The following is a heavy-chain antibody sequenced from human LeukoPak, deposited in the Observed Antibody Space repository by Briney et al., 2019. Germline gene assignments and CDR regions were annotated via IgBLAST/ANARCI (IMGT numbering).Heavy chain of an antibody. D-gene: IGHD4/OR15-4a*01. CDR1: GFTFSSYS. CDR3: AIVAGSYPNFIDY. CDR2: ISVSSSTI. Sequence: PGGSLRLSCAASGFTFSSYSMNWVRQAPGKGLEWVSYISVSSSTIYYADSVKGRFTISRDNAKNSLYLQMNSLRAEDTAVYYCAIVAGSYPNFIDYWGQGTLVTVSS. V-gene: IGHV3-48*01. J-gene: IGHJ4*02.